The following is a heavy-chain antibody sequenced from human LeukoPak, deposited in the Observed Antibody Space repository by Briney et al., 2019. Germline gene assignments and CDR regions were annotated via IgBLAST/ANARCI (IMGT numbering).Heavy chain of an antibody. J-gene: IGHJ6*02. V-gene: IGHV4-39*01. CDR1: GGSISSSSYY. Sequence: SETLSLTCTVSGGSISSSSYYWDWIRQPPGKGLEWIGSIYYSGSTYYDPSLKSRVTISVDTSKNQFSLKLSSVTAADTAVYYFASLEGSGWPDYYYYGMDVWGQGTTVTVSS. D-gene: IGHD6-19*01. CDR2: IYYSGST. CDR3: ASLEGSGWPDYYYYGMDV.